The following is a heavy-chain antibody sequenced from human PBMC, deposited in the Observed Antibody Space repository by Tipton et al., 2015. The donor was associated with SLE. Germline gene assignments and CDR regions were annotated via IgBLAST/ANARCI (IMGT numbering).Heavy chain of an antibody. Sequence: LSLTCTVSGGSISSYYWSWIRQPPGKGLEWVGRTRNKANSYTTEYAASVKGRFTISRDDSKNSLYLQMNSLKTEDTAVYYCARVGGIAAAGRIWFDPWGQGTLVTVSS. J-gene: IGHJ5*02. CDR1: GGSISSYY. CDR2: TRNKANSYTT. V-gene: IGHV3-72*01. CDR3: ARVGGIAAAGRIWFDP. D-gene: IGHD6-13*01.